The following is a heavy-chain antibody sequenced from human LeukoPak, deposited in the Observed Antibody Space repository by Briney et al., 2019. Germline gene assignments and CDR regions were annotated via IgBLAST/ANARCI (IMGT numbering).Heavy chain of an antibody. D-gene: IGHD6-13*01. CDR1: GGSISSYY. CDR2: IYYSGST. CDR3: ARDNGDSSSWFIDY. J-gene: IGHJ4*02. V-gene: IGHV4-39*07. Sequence: SETLSLTCTVSGGSISSYYWSWIRQPPGKGLEWIGSIYYSGSTYYNPSLKSRVTISVDTSKNQFSLKLSSVTAADTAVYYCARDNGDSSSWFIDYWGQGTLVTVSS.